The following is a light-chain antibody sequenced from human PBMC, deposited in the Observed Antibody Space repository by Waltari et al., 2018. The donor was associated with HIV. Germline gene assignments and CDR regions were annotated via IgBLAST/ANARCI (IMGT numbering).Light chain of an antibody. CDR1: QAISTD. Sequence: AIQLTQSPSSLSASLGDRVTITCRASQAISTDLAWYQQKPGKPPKLLIYDASPLQRGVPPRFTGSGSGTDFTLTINSLQPEDFATYYCQQFKSLPLTFAGGTKVE. CDR2: DAS. V-gene: IGKV1-13*02. CDR3: QQFKSLPLT. J-gene: IGKJ4*01.